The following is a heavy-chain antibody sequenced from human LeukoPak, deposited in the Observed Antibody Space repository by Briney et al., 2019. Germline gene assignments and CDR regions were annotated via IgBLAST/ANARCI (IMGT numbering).Heavy chain of an antibody. CDR1: GGSISSSSYY. Sequence: SETLSLTCTVSGGSISSSSYYWGWIRQPPGKGLEWIGSIYYSGSTYYNPSLKSRVTISVDTSKNQFSLKLSSVTAADTAVYYCARGLGVGATRGLSGNFDYWGQGTLVTVSS. D-gene: IGHD1-26*01. J-gene: IGHJ4*02. CDR2: IYYSGST. CDR3: ARGLGVGATRGLSGNFDY. V-gene: IGHV4-39*07.